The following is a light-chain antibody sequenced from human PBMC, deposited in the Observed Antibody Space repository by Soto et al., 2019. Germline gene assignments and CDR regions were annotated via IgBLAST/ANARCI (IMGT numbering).Light chain of an antibody. V-gene: IGKV3-11*01. CDR1: QSVSSY. CDR2: DAS. Sequence: EIVLTQSPATLSSSPGERATLSCRASQSVSSYLAWYQQKPGQAPRLLIYDASNRATGIPARFSGSGSGTEFTLTISSLQSEDFAVYYCQQYNDWPRTFGQGTKVDNK. CDR3: QQYNDWPRT. J-gene: IGKJ1*01.